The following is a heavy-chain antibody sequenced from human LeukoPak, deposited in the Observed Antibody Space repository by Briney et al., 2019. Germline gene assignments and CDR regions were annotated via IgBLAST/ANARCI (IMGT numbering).Heavy chain of an antibody. CDR2: IYTSGST. CDR3: AREEFRGSYNG. J-gene: IGHJ4*02. CDR1: GGSISSGSYY. V-gene: IGHV4-61*02. Sequence: SETLSLTCTVSGGSISSGSYYWSWIRQPAGKVLEWIGRIYTSGSTNYNPSLKSRVTISVDTSKNQFSLKLSSVTAADTAVYYCAREEFRGSYNGWGQGTLVTVSS. D-gene: IGHD1-14*01.